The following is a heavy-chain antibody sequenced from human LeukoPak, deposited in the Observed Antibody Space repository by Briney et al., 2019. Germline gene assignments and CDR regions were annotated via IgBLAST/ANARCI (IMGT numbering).Heavy chain of an antibody. CDR3: ASGNSNDAFDI. J-gene: IGHJ3*02. Sequence: GGSLRLSCAASGFSFSPSTMEWVRQAPGKGLEWDSSISGDSSHIYYADSLKGRFTISRDNAKNSLFLQMNSLRAEDTAVYYCASGNSNDAFDIWGQGTMVTVSS. CDR2: ISGDSSHI. V-gene: IGHV3-21*04. D-gene: IGHD4-23*01. CDR1: GFSFSPST.